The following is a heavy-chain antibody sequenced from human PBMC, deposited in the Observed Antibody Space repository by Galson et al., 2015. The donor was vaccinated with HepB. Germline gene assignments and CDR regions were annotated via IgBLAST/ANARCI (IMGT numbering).Heavy chain of an antibody. Sequence: SVKVSCKVSGYTLTELSMHWVRQAPGKGLEWMGGFDPEDGETIYAQNFQGRVTMTEDTSTGTAYMELSSLRSEDTAVYYCARVSSWSRVRGVLDHYYHMDVWGIGTTVTVSS. CDR2: FDPEDGET. CDR3: ARVSSWSRVRGVLDHYYHMDV. CDR1: GYTLTELS. D-gene: IGHD3-10*01. V-gene: IGHV1-24*01. J-gene: IGHJ6*03.